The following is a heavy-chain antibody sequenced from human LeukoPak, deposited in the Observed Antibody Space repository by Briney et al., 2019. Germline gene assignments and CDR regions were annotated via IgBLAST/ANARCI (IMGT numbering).Heavy chain of an antibody. J-gene: IGHJ4*02. V-gene: IGHV3-30-3*01. CDR3: ARPGYYDSSGYSYYFDY. CDR2: ISYDGGNK. Sequence: PGGSLRLSCAASGFTFSSYAMHWVRQAPGKGLEWVAVISYDGGNKYYADSVKGRFTISRDNSKNTLYLQMNSLRAEDTAVYYCARPGYYDSSGYSYYFDYWGQGTLVTVSS. D-gene: IGHD3-22*01. CDR1: GFTFSSYA.